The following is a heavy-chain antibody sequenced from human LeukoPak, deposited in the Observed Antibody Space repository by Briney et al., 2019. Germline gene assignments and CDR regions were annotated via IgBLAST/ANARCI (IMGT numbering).Heavy chain of an antibody. J-gene: IGHJ4*02. CDR3: AKDVWYGDGLGEFDY. D-gene: IGHD4-17*01. Sequence: GGSLRLSCAASGFTFSSYAMSWVRQAPGKGLEWVSAISGSGGSTYYADSVKGRFTISRDNSKNTLYLQMNSLRAEDTAVYYCAKDVWYGDGLGEFDYWGQGTLVTVSS. CDR1: GFTFSSYA. CDR2: ISGSGGST. V-gene: IGHV3-23*01.